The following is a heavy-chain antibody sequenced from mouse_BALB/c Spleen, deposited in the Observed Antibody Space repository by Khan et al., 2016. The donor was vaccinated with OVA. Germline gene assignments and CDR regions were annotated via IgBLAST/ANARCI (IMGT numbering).Heavy chain of an antibody. J-gene: IGHJ2*01. CDR1: GFTFSNYC. V-gene: IGHV6-6*02. CDR3: CVLQ. D-gene: IGHD6-1*01. CDR2: IRLKSDDYVT. Sequence: EVKLQESGGGLVQPAGSLKLSCVVSGFTFSNYCMNWVRQSPEKGLVWVAEIRLKSDDYVTHYAESVKGRFTISRDDSKSSVYLQMNNLRAEDTDIYYCCVLQWGQGTTLTVSS.